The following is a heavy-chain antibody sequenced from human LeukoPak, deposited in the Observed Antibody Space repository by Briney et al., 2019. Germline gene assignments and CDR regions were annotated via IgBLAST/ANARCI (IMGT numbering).Heavy chain of an antibody. J-gene: IGHJ4*02. V-gene: IGHV3-7*01. CDR2: INQDGTEK. D-gene: IGHD6-19*01. CDR3: VKDQREAYRSGWSRDFDY. Sequence: GGSLRLSCAASGFTFTTYWMSWVRQAPGKGLEWVANINQDGTEKFYVDSVKGRFTISRDNAKNSLYLQMNSLRVEDTAVYYCVKDQREAYRSGWSRDFDYWGQGTLVTVSS. CDR1: GFTFTTYW.